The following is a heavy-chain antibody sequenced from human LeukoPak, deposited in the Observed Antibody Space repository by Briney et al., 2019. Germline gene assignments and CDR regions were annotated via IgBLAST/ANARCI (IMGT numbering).Heavy chain of an antibody. CDR2: ISGSGGST. J-gene: IGHJ4*02. CDR1: GFTFSSYA. D-gene: IGHD4-17*01. Sequence: GGSLRLSCAASGFTFSSYAMSWVRQAPGKGLEWVSAISGSGGSTYYADSVKGRFTISRDNSKSTLYLQMNSLRAEDTAVYYCAKDRDYGDYVDYFDYWGQGTLVTVSS. CDR3: AKDRDYGDYVDYFDY. V-gene: IGHV3-23*01.